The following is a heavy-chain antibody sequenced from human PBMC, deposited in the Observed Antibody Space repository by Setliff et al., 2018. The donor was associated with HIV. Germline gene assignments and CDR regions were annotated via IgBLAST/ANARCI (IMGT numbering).Heavy chain of an antibody. CDR3: AQAQTSVSGSYYQYLQH. J-gene: IGHJ1*01. CDR2: LSGSGGST. CDR1: ELTFSNYA. V-gene: IGHV3-23*01. Sequence: GGSLRLSCAASELTFSNYAMTWVRQAPGKGLEWVSSLSGSGGSTYYAGSVKGRFTISRDNSKNTLYLRMNSLRAEDTAVYYCAQAQTSVSGSYYQYLQHWGQGTLVTVSS. D-gene: IGHD3-10*01.